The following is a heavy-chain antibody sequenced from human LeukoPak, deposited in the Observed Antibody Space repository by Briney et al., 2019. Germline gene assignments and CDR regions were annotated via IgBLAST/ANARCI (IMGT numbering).Heavy chain of an antibody. V-gene: IGHV1-8*01. CDR2: INPNSGRT. CDR3: ARGRSGLAAAGTYDY. J-gene: IGHJ4*02. CDR1: VYTFTISD. Sequence: GASVSVSFKASVYTFTISDINWVRQAAGQGLEWMGWINPNSGRTGYAQKFQGRVTMTANTSISTAYMELRNLRFDDTAAYYCARGRSGLAAAGTYDYWGQGTLITVSS. D-gene: IGHD6-13*01.